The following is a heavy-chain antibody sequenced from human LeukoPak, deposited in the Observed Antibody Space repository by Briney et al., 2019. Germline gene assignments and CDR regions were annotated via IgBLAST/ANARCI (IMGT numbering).Heavy chain of an antibody. V-gene: IGHV4-59*08. CDR3: ARQDVVVITAATYYYGMDV. Sequence: SETLSLTCTVSGGSISRYYWNWIRQPPGKGLEGIGYIYYSGSTNYNPSLKSRVTISVDTSKNQFSLKLSSVTAADTAVYYCARQDVVVITAATYYYGMDVWGQGTTVTVSS. D-gene: IGHD2-2*01. J-gene: IGHJ6*02. CDR1: GGSISRYY. CDR2: IYYSGST.